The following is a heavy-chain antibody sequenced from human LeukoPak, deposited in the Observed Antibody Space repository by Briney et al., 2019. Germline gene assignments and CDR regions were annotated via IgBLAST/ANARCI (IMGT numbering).Heavy chain of an antibody. D-gene: IGHD3-22*01. CDR2: IYTSGST. CDR1: GGSITSGSHY. CDR3: ARDYYDTSVYLGH. V-gene: IGHV4-61*02. J-gene: IGHJ4*02. Sequence: PSETLSLTCTVSGGSITSGSHYWNWIRQPAGKGLEWIGRIYTSGSTKYNPSLKSRVTISIDTSKNQFSLKLSSVTAADTAVYYCARDYYDTSVYLGHWGQGTLVTVSS.